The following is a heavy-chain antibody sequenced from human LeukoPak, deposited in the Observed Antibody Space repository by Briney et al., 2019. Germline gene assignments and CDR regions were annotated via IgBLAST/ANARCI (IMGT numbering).Heavy chain of an antibody. CDR2: ISYDGSNK. J-gene: IGHJ4*02. Sequence: GGSLRLSCAASGFTLSNYWMSWVRQAPGKGLEWVAVISYDGSNKYYADSVKGRFTISRDNSKNTLYLQMNSLRAEDTAVYYCARGGYYHRVPMILDYWGQGTLVTVSS. CDR3: ARGGYYHRVPMILDY. CDR1: GFTLSNYW. D-gene: IGHD3-22*01. V-gene: IGHV3-30-3*01.